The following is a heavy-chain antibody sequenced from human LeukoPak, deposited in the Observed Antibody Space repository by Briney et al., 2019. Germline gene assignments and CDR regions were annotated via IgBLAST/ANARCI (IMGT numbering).Heavy chain of an antibody. Sequence: PGRSLRLSCAASGFTFSSYGMHWVRQAPGKGLEWVAVISYDGSNKYYADSVKGRFTISRDNSKNTLYLQMNSLRAEDTAVYYCAKDSGSSCDYWGQGTLVTVSP. CDR1: GFTFSSYG. J-gene: IGHJ4*02. CDR3: AKDSGSSCDY. D-gene: IGHD6-13*01. CDR2: ISYDGSNK. V-gene: IGHV3-30*18.